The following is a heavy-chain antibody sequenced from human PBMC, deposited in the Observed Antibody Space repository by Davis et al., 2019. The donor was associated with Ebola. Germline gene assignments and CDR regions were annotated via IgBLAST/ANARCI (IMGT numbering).Heavy chain of an antibody. Sequence: ESPTISCKGSGYSFTSYWIVWVRQMPGKGLECMGIIFPGDSDTRYSPSFQGQVTISADKSITTAYLQWSSLKASDTAMYYCARGTDGYNPGGYFDSWGQGTLVTVSS. CDR3: ARGTDGYNPGGYFDS. J-gene: IGHJ4*02. D-gene: IGHD5-24*01. V-gene: IGHV5-51*01. CDR1: GYSFTSYW. CDR2: IFPGDSDT.